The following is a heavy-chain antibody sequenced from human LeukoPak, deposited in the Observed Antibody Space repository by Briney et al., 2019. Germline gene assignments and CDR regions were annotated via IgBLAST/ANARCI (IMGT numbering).Heavy chain of an antibody. Sequence: KPSETLSLTCAVYGGSFCGYYWSWIRQPPGKGLEWIGEINHSGSTNYNPSLKSRVTISVDTSKNQFSLKLSSVTAADTAVYYCAREWVVIGYFDYWGQGTLVTVSS. CDR1: GGSFCGYY. J-gene: IGHJ4*02. CDR2: INHSGST. D-gene: IGHD2-21*01. CDR3: AREWVVIGYFDY. V-gene: IGHV4-34*01.